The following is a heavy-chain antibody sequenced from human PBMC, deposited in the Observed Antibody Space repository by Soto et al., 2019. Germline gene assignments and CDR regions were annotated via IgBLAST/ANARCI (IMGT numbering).Heavy chain of an antibody. CDR3: ATPRGSTPYYFDY. CDR1: GGTFSSYA. V-gene: IGHV1-69*06. D-gene: IGHD3-10*01. J-gene: IGHJ4*02. CDR2: IIPIFGTA. Sequence: SVKVSCKASGGTFSSYAISWVRQAPGQGLEWMGGIIPIFGTANYAQKFQGRVTITADKSTSTAYMELSSLRSEDTAVYYCATPRGSTPYYFDYWGQGTLVTVSS.